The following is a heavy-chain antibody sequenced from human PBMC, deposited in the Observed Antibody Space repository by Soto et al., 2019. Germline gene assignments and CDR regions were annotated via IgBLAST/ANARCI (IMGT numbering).Heavy chain of an antibody. CDR2: IYYSGST. J-gene: IGHJ5*02. V-gene: IGHV4-31*03. CDR3: AREDDSSGYSGWFDP. CDR1: GGSISSGGYY. Sequence: PSETLSLTCTVSGGSISSGGYYWSWIRQHPGKGLEWIGYIYYSGSTYYNPSLKSRVTISVDTSKNQFSLKLSSVTAADTAVYYCAREDDSSGYSGWFDPWGQGTLVTVSS. D-gene: IGHD3-22*01.